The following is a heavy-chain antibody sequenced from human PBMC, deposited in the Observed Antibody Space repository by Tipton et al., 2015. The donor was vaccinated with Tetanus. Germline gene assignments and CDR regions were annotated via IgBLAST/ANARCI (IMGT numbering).Heavy chain of an antibody. J-gene: IGHJ4*02. Sequence: AVSGFTVSNYYMSWVRQAPGKGLEWVSLIYNGDRTSHADSVKGRFTISRDKSKNTLYLQMNSLRAEGTAVYYCAREAGGFDYWGQGTLVTVSS. D-gene: IGHD3-10*01. CDR1: GFTVSNYY. V-gene: IGHV3-53*01. CDR3: AREAGGFDY. CDR2: IYNGDRT.